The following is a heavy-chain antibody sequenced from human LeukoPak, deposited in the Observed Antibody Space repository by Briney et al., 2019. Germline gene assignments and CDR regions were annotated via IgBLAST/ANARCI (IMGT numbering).Heavy chain of an antibody. CDR2: TYYRSKWYN. D-gene: IGHD3-22*01. Sequence: SQTLSLTCAISRDSVSSNSAAWNWIRQSPSRGLEWLGRTYYRSKWYNDYAVSVKNRITINADTSKNQFSLQLNSVTPEDTAVYYCARDSPIYDSSGYPHPAFDIWGQGTMVTVSS. CDR1: RDSVSSNSAA. V-gene: IGHV6-1*01. CDR3: ARDSPIYDSSGYPHPAFDI. J-gene: IGHJ3*02.